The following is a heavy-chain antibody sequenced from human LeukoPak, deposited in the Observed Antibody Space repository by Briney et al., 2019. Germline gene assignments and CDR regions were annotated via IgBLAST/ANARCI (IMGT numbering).Heavy chain of an antibody. D-gene: IGHD3-3*01. CDR2: IIPLFDTA. CDR1: GGTLSIYA. J-gene: IGHJ4*02. CDR3: ARVRGTGFDY. Sequence: GASVNVSCKASGGTLSIYAISWVRQAPGQGLEWLGGIIPLFDTANYARKFQGRVTITADESSSTAYMELSNLRSEDTAVYYCARVRGTGFDYWGQGTLVTVSS. V-gene: IGHV1-69*13.